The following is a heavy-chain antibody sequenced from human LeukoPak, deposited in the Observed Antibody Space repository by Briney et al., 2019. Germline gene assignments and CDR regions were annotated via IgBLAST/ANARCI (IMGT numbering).Heavy chain of an antibody. J-gene: IGHJ6*03. Sequence: SETLSLTCTVSGGSISSYYWSWIRQPPGKGLEWIGYIYYSGSTNYNPSLKSRVTISVDTSKNQFSLKLSSVTAADTAVYYCARYYYDSSGYYGENYYYMDVWGKGTTVTVSS. V-gene: IGHV4-59*01. CDR3: ARYYYDSSGYYGENYYYMDV. D-gene: IGHD3-22*01. CDR2: IYYSGST. CDR1: GGSISSYY.